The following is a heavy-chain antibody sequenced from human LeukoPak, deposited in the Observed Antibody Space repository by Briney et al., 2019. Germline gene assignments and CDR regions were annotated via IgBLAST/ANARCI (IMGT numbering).Heavy chain of an antibody. Sequence: SETLSLTCTVSGGSISSYYWSCIRQPPGKGLEWIGYIYYDGSSNYNPSLKSRITISVDTSNNQFSLNLNSVTAADTAVYYCARDSSSYYPLHDGFDIWGQGTMVTVSS. D-gene: IGHD3-22*01. CDR1: GGSISSYY. V-gene: IGHV4-59*01. CDR3: ARDSSSYYPLHDGFDI. CDR2: IYYDGSS. J-gene: IGHJ3*02.